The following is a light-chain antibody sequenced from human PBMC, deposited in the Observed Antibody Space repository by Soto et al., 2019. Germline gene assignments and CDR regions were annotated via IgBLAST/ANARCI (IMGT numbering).Light chain of an antibody. Sequence: QPVLTQSPSASASLGASVKLTCTLSSGHSSYAIAWHQQQPEKGPRYLMKLNSDGSHSKGAGIPDRFSGSSSGAERYLTISSLQSGDEADYYCQTWGTGIWVFGGGTKLTVL. CDR2: LNSDGSH. J-gene: IGLJ3*02. CDR3: QTWGTGIWV. CDR1: SGHSSYA. V-gene: IGLV4-69*01.